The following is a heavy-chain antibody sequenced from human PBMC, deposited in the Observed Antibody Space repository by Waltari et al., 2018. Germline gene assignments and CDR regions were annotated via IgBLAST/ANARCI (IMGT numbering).Heavy chain of an antibody. CDR3: VRDGLIHAADY. Sequence: EVQLVESGGNLVQPGGSLSLSCVASGFTFSNYYMMWVRQAPGKGLEWVANRNGDGSAKNYMDSGRGRFTISRDNAKNSVYMKLNSLRDDDTAVYYCVRDGLIHAADYWGQGTLVSVSS. J-gene: IGHJ4*02. CDR2: RNGDGSAK. D-gene: IGHD2-15*01. CDR1: GFTFSNYY. V-gene: IGHV3-7*01.